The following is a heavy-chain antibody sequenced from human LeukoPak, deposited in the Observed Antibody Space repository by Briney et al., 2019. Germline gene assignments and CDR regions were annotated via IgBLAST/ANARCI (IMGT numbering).Heavy chain of an antibody. V-gene: IGHV3-48*03. CDR3: ARCIDRSGHCDAFDL. CDR2: IGKSGNTM. D-gene: IGHD6-25*01. J-gene: IGHJ3*01. Sequence: GGSLRLSCAVSGFTFTTYEMNWVRQAPGKGLEWVSYIGKSGNTMYYADSVKGPFTISRDNAKNSLWLQMNTLRAEDTAVYYCARCIDRSGHCDAFDLWGEGTMVIVSS. CDR1: GFTFTTYE.